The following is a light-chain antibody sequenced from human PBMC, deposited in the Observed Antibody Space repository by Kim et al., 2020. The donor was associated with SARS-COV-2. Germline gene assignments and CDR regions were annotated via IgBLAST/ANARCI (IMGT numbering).Light chain of an antibody. CDR2: GAS. CDR1: QGISNS. Sequence: DIQMTQSPSSLSAYVGDRLTITCRATQGISNSLAWYQQKPGKVPKLLIYGASTLQSGVPSRFSGSGSGTDFTLTISSLQPEDVATYYCQKYNSAPWTFGQGTKVDIK. CDR3: QKYNSAPWT. J-gene: IGKJ1*01. V-gene: IGKV1-27*01.